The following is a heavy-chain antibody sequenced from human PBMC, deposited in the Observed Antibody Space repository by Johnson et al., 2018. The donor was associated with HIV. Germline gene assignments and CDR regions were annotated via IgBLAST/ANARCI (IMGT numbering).Heavy chain of an antibody. CDR2: IKQDGSEK. Sequence: EMQLVESGGGVVQPGRSLRLSCAASGFTFIRYWMSWVRQAPGKGLEWVANIKQDGSEKTYVDSVKGRFTISRDNAKKSLYLQMNSLRAEDTAVYYCASPYSYGLDDAFDIWGQGTMVTVSS. CDR1: GFTFIRYW. V-gene: IGHV3-7*05. CDR3: ASPYSYGLDDAFDI. J-gene: IGHJ3*02. D-gene: IGHD5-18*01.